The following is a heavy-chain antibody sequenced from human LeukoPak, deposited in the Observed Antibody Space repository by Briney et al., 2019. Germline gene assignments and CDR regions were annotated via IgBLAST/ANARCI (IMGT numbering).Heavy chain of an antibody. CDR2: ISYDGSNK. CDR3: AKDQKPYGDYVLPDY. J-gene: IGHJ4*02. V-gene: IGHV3-30*18. CDR1: GFTFSNHG. Sequence: PGGSLRLSCAASGFTFSNHGMNWVRQTPGKGLEWVAVISYDGSNKYYADSVKGRFTISRDNSKNTLYLQMNSLRAEDTAVYYSAKDQKPYGDYVLPDYWGQGTLVTVSS. D-gene: IGHD4-17*01.